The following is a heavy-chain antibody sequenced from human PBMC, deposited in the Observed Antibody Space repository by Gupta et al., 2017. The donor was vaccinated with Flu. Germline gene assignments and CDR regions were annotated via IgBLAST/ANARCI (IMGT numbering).Heavy chain of an antibody. D-gene: IGHD4-17*01. V-gene: IGHV3-15*05. J-gene: IGHJ4*02. Sequence: RQAPGKGLEWVGRMKSRGGGGTTDYATPVNGRFTVSRDDSKNTLYLHMSGLSADDTAVYFCVWMNTETTLGYWGQGTLVTVSS. CDR3: VWMNTETTLGY. CDR2: MKSRGGGGTT.